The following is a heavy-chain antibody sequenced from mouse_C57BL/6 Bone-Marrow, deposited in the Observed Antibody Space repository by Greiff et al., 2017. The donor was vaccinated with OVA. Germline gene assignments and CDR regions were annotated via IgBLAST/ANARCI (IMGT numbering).Heavy chain of an antibody. CDR3: ARDRDYYGSSYYAMYY. D-gene: IGHD1-1*01. V-gene: IGHV5-16*01. J-gene: IGHJ4*01. CDR2: INYDGSST. CDR1: GFTFSDYY. Sequence: EVHLVESEGGLVQPGSSMKLSCTASGFTFSDYYMAWVRQVPEKGLEWVANINYDGSSTYYLDSLKSRFIISRDNAKNILYLHMSSQKSEDTATYSCARDRDYYGSSYYAMYYWGQGTSVTVSS.